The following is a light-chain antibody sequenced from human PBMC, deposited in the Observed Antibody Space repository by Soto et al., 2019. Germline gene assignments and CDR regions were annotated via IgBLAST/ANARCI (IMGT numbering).Light chain of an antibody. CDR1: SSDVGGYRY. V-gene: IGLV2-14*01. J-gene: IGLJ3*02. Sequence: QSVLTQPASVSGSPGQSITISCTGTSSDVGGYRYVSWYQQYPGKAPKLIIYEVSSRPSGVSNRFSGSKSGNTASLTISGLPAEDEGNYYCMSYTTRSAWVFGGGTQLTVL. CDR3: MSYTTRSAWV. CDR2: EVS.